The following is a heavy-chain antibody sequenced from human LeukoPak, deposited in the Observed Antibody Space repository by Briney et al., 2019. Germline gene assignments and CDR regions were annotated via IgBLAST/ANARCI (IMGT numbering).Heavy chain of an antibody. CDR3: ARAGSVLRYFDWSQDWFDP. Sequence: GASVKVSCKASGYTFTSYAMHWVRQAPGQRLEWMGWINAGNGNTKYSQEFQGRVTITRDTSASTAYMELSSLRSEDMAVYYCARAGSVLRYFDWSQDWFDPWGQGTLVTVSS. J-gene: IGHJ5*02. CDR1: GYTFTSYA. CDR2: INAGNGNT. D-gene: IGHD3-9*01. V-gene: IGHV1-3*03.